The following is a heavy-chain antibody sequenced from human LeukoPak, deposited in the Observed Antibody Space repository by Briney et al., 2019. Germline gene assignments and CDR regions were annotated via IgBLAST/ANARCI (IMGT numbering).Heavy chain of an antibody. D-gene: IGHD2-8*01. Sequence: GGSLRLSCAASGFTFSSYSMDWVRQAPGKGLEWVSYISSSTSTIYYADSVKGRFTISRDNAKNSLYLQMNSLKAEDTAVYYCARDSGRRSCSNGVCPYFDYWGQGTLVTVSS. CDR3: ARDSGRRSCSNGVCPYFDY. V-gene: IGHV3-48*01. J-gene: IGHJ4*02. CDR2: ISSSTSTI. CDR1: GFTFSSYS.